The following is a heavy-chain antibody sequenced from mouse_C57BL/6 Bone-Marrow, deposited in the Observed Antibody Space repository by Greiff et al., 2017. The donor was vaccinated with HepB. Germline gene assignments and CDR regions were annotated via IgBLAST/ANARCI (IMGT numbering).Heavy chain of an antibody. V-gene: IGHV1-64*01. CDR1: GYTFTSYW. CDR2: IHPNSGST. Sequence: QVHVKQPGAELVKPGASVKLSCKASGYTFTSYWMHWVKQRPGQGLEWIGMIHPNSGSTNYNEKFKSKATLTVDKSSSTAYMQLSSLTSEDSAVYYCARSIYYGNYYFDYWGQGTTLTVSS. J-gene: IGHJ2*01. D-gene: IGHD2-1*01. CDR3: ARSIYYGNYYFDY.